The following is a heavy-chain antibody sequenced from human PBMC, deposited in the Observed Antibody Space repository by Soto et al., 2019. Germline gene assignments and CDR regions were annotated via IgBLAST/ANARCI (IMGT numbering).Heavy chain of an antibody. J-gene: IGHJ3*02. CDR3: AKLRWLVRAFDI. V-gene: IGHV3-53*01. CDR2: IYSGGST. CDR1: GFTVSSNY. Sequence: GGSLRLSCATSGFTVSSNYMSWVRQAPGKGLEWVSVIYSGGSTYYADSVKGRFTISRDNSKNTLYLQMNSLRAEDTAVYYCAKLRWLVRAFDIWGQGTMVTVSS. D-gene: IGHD6-19*01.